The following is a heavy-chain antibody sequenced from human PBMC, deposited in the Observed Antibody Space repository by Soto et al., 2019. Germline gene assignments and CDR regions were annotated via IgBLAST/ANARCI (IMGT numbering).Heavy chain of an antibody. CDR1: GGSFGSYV. D-gene: IGHD3-16*01. V-gene: IGHV1-69*13. Sequence: SVKVSFKASGGSFGSYVITWLRQAPGQGLEWVGGIIPLSGTANYAQKFQGRVTITAAESTNTAYMELSSLRSDDTAVYYCAREGVGGAWFDPWGQGTPVTVSS. J-gene: IGHJ5*02. CDR2: IIPLSGTA. CDR3: AREGVGGAWFDP.